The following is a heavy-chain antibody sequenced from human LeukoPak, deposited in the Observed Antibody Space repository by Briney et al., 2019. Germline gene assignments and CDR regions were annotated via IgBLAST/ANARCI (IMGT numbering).Heavy chain of an antibody. CDR1: GYTFTGYY. V-gene: IGHV1-8*03. CDR3: ARAYGSGSLYYYYYMDV. J-gene: IGHJ6*03. D-gene: IGHD3-10*01. Sequence: ASVKVSCKASGYTFTGYYMHWVRQAPGQGLEWMGWINPNSGNTGYAQKFQGRVTITRNTSISTAYMELSSLRSEDTAVYYCARAYGSGSLYYYYYMDVWGKGTTVTVSS. CDR2: INPNSGNT.